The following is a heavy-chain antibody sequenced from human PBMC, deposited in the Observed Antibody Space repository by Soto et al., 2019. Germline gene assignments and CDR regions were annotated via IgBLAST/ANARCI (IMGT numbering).Heavy chain of an antibody. CDR3: GGLRGVGGGGDY. Sequence: PGESLKISCAGSGYRFTSSWINWVRQTPGKGLEWVGTIDPTNSNVNDNPSFRGHVSLSVDKSISTADLEWSSVKSSDTAMYYWGGLRGVGGGGDYWGQGTLVTV. D-gene: IGHD3-16*01. CDR2: IDPTNSNV. J-gene: IGHJ4*01. V-gene: IGHV5-10-1*01. CDR1: GYRFTSSW.